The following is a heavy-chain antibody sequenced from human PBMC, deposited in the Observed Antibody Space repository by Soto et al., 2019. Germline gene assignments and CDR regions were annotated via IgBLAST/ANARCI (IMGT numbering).Heavy chain of an antibody. CDR2: INHGGST. CDR1: GGSFSGYY. CDR3: ARGRNDFWSGYYPTQAGDY. V-gene: IGHV4-34*01. Sequence: PSETLSLTCAVYGGSFSGYYWSWIRQPPGKGLEWIGEINHGGSTNYNPSLKSRVTISVDTSKNQFSLKLSSVTAADTAVYYCARGRNDFWSGYYPTQAGDYWGQGTLVTVSS. D-gene: IGHD3-3*01. J-gene: IGHJ4*02.